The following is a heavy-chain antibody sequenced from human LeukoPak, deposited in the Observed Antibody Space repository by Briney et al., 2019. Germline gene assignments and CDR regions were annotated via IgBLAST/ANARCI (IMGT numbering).Heavy chain of an antibody. J-gene: IGHJ4*02. CDR1: GVAISRGGYA. Sequence: PSETLSLTCAVSGVAISRGGYAWNWIRQPPGKGLEWIAYIYHSGTTYYNPSLKSRVTISVDTSKNQFSLKLSSVTAADTAVYYCARVNRPSLLSYYDSSGYHDYWGQGTLVTVSS. V-gene: IGHV4-30-2*01. D-gene: IGHD3-22*01. CDR2: IYHSGTT. CDR3: ARVNRPSLLSYYDSSGYHDY.